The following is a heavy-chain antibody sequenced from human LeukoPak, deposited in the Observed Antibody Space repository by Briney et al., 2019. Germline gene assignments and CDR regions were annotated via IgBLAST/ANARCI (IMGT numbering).Heavy chain of an antibody. Sequence: ASVKVSCKASGGTFSSYAISWVRQAPGQGFEWMGGIIPIFGTANYAQKFQGRVTITTDESTSTAYMELSSLRSEDTAVYYCARGSNWNYNWFDPWGQGTLVTVSS. D-gene: IGHD1-7*01. J-gene: IGHJ5*02. CDR1: GGTFSSYA. V-gene: IGHV1-69*05. CDR3: ARGSNWNYNWFDP. CDR2: IIPIFGTA.